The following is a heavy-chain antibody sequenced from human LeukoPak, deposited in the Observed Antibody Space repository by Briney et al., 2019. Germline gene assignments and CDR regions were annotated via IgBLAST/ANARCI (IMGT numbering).Heavy chain of an antibody. CDR2: FDPEDGET. J-gene: IGHJ4*02. D-gene: IGHD3-10*01. CDR3: ATGGYGSGSLDY. Sequence: GASVKVSCKVSGYTLTELSMHWVRQAPGKVLEWMGGFDPEDGETIYAQKFQGRVTMTEDTSTDTAYMELSSLRSEDTAVYYCATGGYGSGSLDYWGQGTLVTVSS. CDR1: GYTLTELS. V-gene: IGHV1-24*01.